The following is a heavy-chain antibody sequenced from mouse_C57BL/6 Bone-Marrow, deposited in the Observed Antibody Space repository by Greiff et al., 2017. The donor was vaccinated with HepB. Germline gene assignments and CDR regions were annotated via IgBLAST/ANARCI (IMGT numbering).Heavy chain of an antibody. CDR1: GFTFSSYG. CDR2: ISSGGSYT. J-gene: IGHJ1*03. V-gene: IGHV5-6*01. CDR3: ARDRVITTVWYFDV. Sequence: EVMLVESGGDLVKPGGSLKLSCAASGFTFSSYGMSWVRQTPDKRLEWVATISSGGSYTYYPDSVKGRFTLSRDNAKNTLYLQMSSLKSEDTAMYYCARDRVITTVWYFDVWGTGTTVTVSS. D-gene: IGHD1-1*01.